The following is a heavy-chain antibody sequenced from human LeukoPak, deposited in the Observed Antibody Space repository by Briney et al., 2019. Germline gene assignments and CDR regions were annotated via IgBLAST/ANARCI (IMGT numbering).Heavy chain of an antibody. CDR1: GHSISSGYY. CDR2: IYHSGST. V-gene: IGHV4-38-2*02. CDR3: ATTFGATPNYFDY. J-gene: IGHJ4*02. D-gene: IGHD1-26*01. Sequence: SETLSLTCTVSGHSISSGYYWGWIRQPPGKGLEWIGSIYHSGSTYYNPSLKSRVTISVDTSKNQFSLKLSSVTAADTAVYYCATTFGATPNYFDYWGQGTLVTVSS.